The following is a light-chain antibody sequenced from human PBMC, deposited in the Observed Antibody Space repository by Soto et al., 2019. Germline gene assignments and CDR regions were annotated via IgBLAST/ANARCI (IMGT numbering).Light chain of an antibody. J-gene: IGLJ1*01. CDR1: SSDVGGYNY. V-gene: IGLV2-14*01. CDR2: DVS. CDR3: SSYTSSSTLL. Sequence: SVLTQPASVSGSPGQSITISCTGTSSDVGGYNYVSWYQQHPGKAPKLMIYDVSNRPSGVSNRFSGSKSGNTASLTISGLQAEDEADYYCSSYTSSSTLLFGTGTKVTVL.